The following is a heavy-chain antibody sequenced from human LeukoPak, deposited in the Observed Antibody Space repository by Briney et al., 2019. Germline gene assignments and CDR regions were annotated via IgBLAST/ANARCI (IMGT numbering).Heavy chain of an antibody. CDR1: GYTFTSYA. CDR3: ARTGRGSGWYDYFDY. J-gene: IGHJ4*02. V-gene: IGHV1-69*13. D-gene: IGHD6-19*01. CDR2: IIPIFGTA. Sequence: SVKVSCKASGYTFTSYAISWVRQAPGQGLEWMGGIIPIFGTANYAQKFQGRVTITADESTSTAYMELSSLRSEDTAVYYCARTGRGSGWYDYFDYWGQGTLVTVSS.